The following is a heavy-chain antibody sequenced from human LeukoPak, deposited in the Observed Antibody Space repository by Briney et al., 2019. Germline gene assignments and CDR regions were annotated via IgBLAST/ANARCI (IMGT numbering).Heavy chain of an antibody. Sequence: SETLSLTCAVYGGSFSGYYWSWIRQPPGKGLEWIGEINHSGSTNYNPSLKSRVTISVDTSKNQFSLKLSSVTAADTAVYYCARGGADILTPPLGAFDIWGQGTMVTVSS. CDR2: INHSGST. D-gene: IGHD3-9*01. CDR1: GGSFSGYY. V-gene: IGHV4-34*01. CDR3: ARGGADILTPPLGAFDI. J-gene: IGHJ3*02.